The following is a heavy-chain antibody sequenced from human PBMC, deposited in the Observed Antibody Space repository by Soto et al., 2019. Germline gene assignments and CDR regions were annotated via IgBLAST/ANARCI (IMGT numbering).Heavy chain of an antibody. CDR1: GFTVSSNY. D-gene: IGHD1-26*01. Sequence: PGGSLRLSCAASGFTVSSNYMSWVRQAPGKGLEWVSAISGSGGSTYYADSVKGRFTISRDNSKNTLYLQMNSLRAEDTAVYYCAKGIGILRQPQIDYWGQGTLVTVSS. V-gene: IGHV3-23*01. CDR2: ISGSGGST. CDR3: AKGIGILRQPQIDY. J-gene: IGHJ4*02.